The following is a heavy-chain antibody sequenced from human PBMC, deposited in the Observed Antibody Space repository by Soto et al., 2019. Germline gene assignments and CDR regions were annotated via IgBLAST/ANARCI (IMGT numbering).Heavy chain of an antibody. CDR3: VRKNPGTRPFDY. V-gene: IGHV3-23*01. CDR2: IGTDSNT. J-gene: IGHJ4*01. CDR1: GFTFDTYA. Sequence: PGGSLRLSCAASGFTFDTYAMNWVRQAPGKGLAWVSAIGTDSNTYYADSVKGRFTISRDNSRTTLYPQMNSLRAEDTALYYCVRKNPGTRPFDYWGQGTLVTVSS.